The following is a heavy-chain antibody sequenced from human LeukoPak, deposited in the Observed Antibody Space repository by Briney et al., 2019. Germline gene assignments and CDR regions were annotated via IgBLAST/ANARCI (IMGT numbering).Heavy chain of an antibody. CDR3: ARGAGYSGSWDHNFNRFDS. V-gene: IGHV1-18*04. CDR1: GYTFASYG. J-gene: IGHJ5*01. Sequence: ASVKVSCKASGYTFASYGISWVRQAPGQGLEWMGWISGYKGNTNYAQKLQGRVTMTTDTSTSTAYMELRSLRSDDTAVYYCARGAGYSGSWDHNFNRFDSWGQGTLVTVSS. CDR2: ISGYKGNT. D-gene: IGHD6-13*01.